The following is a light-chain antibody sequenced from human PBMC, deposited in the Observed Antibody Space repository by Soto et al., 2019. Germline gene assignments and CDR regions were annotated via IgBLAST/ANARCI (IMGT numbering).Light chain of an antibody. CDR2: EVS. CDR3: SSYAGSNNLGV. J-gene: IGLJ3*02. V-gene: IGLV2-8*01. Sequence: QLVLTQPPSASGSPGQSVTISCTGTSSDVGGYNYVSWYQQHPGKAPKLMIYEVSKRPSGVPDRFSGSKSGNTASLTVSGLQAEDGADYYCSSYAGSNNLGVFGGGTKLTVL. CDR1: SSDVGGYNY.